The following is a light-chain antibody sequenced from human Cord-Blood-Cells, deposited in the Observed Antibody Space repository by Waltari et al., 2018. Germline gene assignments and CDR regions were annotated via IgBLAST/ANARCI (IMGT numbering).Light chain of an antibody. CDR2: EGS. CDR1: SSDVGIYNL. CDR3: CSYAGSSTLV. J-gene: IGLJ3*02. Sequence: QSALTQPASVSGSPGQSITISCTGTSSDVGIYNLVSWYQQHPGKAPKLMIHEGSKRPSGVSNRFSGSKSGNTASLTISGLQAEDEADYYCCSYAGSSTLVFGGGTKLTVL. V-gene: IGLV2-23*01.